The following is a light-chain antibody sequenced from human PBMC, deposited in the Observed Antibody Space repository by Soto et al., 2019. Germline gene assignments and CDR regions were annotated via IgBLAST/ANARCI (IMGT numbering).Light chain of an antibody. V-gene: IGLV2-23*02. CDR2: EAS. J-gene: IGLJ1*01. CDR1: SSDVGNYNL. CDR3: CSYAGGSPLGV. Sequence: QSVLTQPASVSGSPGQSITISCTGTSSDVGNYNLVSWYQQHPGKAPKLMIYEASKRPSGVSNRFSASKSGITASLTTSGPQAEEEADYSCCSYAGGSPLGVFGPGTKVTVL.